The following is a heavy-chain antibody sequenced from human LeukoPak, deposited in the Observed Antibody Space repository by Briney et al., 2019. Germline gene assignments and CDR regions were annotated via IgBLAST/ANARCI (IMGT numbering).Heavy chain of an antibody. CDR1: GFTFDDYG. J-gene: IGHJ3*01. CDR3: AKDRSIAAGDDAFDL. CDR2: NWNGGAT. D-gene: IGHD6-13*01. Sequence: GGSLRLSCAASGFTFDDYGMSWVCQAPGKGLEWVSGNWNGGATGYADSVKGRFTISRDNAKNSLFLQMNSLTAEDTAVYYCAKDRSIAAGDDAFDLWGQGTIVTVSS. V-gene: IGHV3-20*04.